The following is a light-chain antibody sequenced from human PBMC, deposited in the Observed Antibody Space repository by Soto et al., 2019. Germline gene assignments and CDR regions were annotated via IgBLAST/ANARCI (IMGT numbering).Light chain of an antibody. V-gene: IGLV2-23*01. J-gene: IGLJ1*01. CDR1: SSDVGSYNL. CDR3: CSYAGSSTYV. CDR2: EGS. Sequence: QSALTQPASVSGSPRQSITISCTGTSSDVGSYNLVSWYQQHPGKAPKLMIYEGSKRPSGVSNRFSGSKSSNTASLTISGLQAEDEADYYCCSYAGSSTYVFGTGTKVTVL.